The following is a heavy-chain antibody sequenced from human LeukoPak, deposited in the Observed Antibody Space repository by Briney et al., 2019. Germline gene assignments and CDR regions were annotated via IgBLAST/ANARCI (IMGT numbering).Heavy chain of an antibody. D-gene: IGHD3-22*01. J-gene: IGHJ3*02. Sequence: SVKVSCKASGFTFTSSAVQWVRQARGQRLEWIGWIVVGSGNTNYAQKFQERVTITRDMSTSTAYMELGSLRSEDTAVYYCAAPMYDSHAFDIWGQGTMVTVSS. CDR3: AAPMYDSHAFDI. CDR2: IVVGSGNT. CDR1: GFTFTSSA. V-gene: IGHV1-58*01.